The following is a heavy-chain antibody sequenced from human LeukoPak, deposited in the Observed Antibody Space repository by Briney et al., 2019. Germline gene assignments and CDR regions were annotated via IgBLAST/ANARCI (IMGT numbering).Heavy chain of an antibody. J-gene: IGHJ5*02. Sequence: PGGSLRLSCAASGFNFTNAWMYWVRQAPGKGLEWVGRIKSKTDGGTSDYAAPVTGRFTISRDDSKSTLYLEMNSLKTEDTGVYYCSTLWYGAWGQGTLVTVSS. CDR3: STLWYGA. CDR2: IKSKTDGGTS. CDR1: GFNFTNAW. V-gene: IGHV3-15*01. D-gene: IGHD3-10*01.